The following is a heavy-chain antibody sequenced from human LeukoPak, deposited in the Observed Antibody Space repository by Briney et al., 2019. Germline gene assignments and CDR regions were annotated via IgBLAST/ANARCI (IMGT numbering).Heavy chain of an antibody. Sequence: GGSLRLSCAASGFTLSRYSMNWVRQAPGKGLEWVSAISGSGGSSFYADSVKGRFTISRDKSKNTLYLQMNSLRAEDTAVYYCAELGITMIGGVWGKGTTVTISS. CDR1: GFTLSRYS. J-gene: IGHJ6*04. D-gene: IGHD3-10*02. V-gene: IGHV3-23*01. CDR3: AELGITMIGGV. CDR2: ISGSGGSS.